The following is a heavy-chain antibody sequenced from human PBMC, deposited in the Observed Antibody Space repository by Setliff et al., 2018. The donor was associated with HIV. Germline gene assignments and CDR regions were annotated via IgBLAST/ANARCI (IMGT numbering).Heavy chain of an antibody. CDR1: GYTFTDYY. D-gene: IGHD2-21*02. CDR3: ARGRHAVVVTALEHDY. Sequence: GASVKVSCKVSGYTFTDYYLHWVQQAPGKGLEWVGLIDPEDDETLFAEKFQGRVTITADTSTDTAYMELSSLRSEDTAVYYCARGRHAVVVTALEHDYWGQGTLVTVSS. J-gene: IGHJ4*02. CDR2: IDPEDDET. V-gene: IGHV1-69-2*01.